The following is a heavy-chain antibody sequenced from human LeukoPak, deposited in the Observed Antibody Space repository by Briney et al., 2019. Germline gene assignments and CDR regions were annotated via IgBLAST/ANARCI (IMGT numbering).Heavy chain of an antibody. V-gene: IGHV4-30-4*01. D-gene: IGHD5-18*01. J-gene: IGHJ4*02. Sequence: SETLSLTCTVSGGSISSGDFYWSWIRQPPGKGLECVGYISSSGTTYSNPSLKSRLSISMDTSKNQFSLRLTSVNAADTAVYFCRAWGHKHGYHFDHWGQGSLVTVSS. CDR3: RAWGHKHGYHFDH. CDR1: GGSISSGDFY. CDR2: ISSSGTT.